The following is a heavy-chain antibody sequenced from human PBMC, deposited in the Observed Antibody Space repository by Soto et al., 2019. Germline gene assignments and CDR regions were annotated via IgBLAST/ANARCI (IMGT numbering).Heavy chain of an antibody. CDR3: ARDPRSSIAARPRSYYYYAMDV. CDR1: GDSVSSNSAA. Sequence: PSQTLSLPCAISGDSVSSNSAAWNWIRQSPSRGLEWLGRTYCRSKWYKDYAGSVESRITMNPDTAKNQFSLQVKCVTAEETAVYYSARDPRSSIAARPRSYYYYAMDVWGQGTTVTVSS. J-gene: IGHJ6*02. V-gene: IGHV6-1*01. D-gene: IGHD6-6*01. CDR2: TYCRSKWYK.